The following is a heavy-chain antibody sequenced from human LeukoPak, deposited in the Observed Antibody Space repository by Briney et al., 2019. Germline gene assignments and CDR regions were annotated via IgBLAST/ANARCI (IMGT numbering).Heavy chain of an antibody. CDR1: GFIFSSSG. J-gene: IGHJ4*02. CDR3: VQGGWLDY. D-gene: IGHD5-12*01. Sequence: GGSLRLSCAVSGFIFSSSGMTWVRQGPGKGLEWISVISSSGDTTTYADSVRGRFTASRDNSKNTLYLQMNSLRAEDTAIYYCVQGGWLDYWGQGTLVTVSS. CDR2: ISSSGDTT. V-gene: IGHV3-23*01.